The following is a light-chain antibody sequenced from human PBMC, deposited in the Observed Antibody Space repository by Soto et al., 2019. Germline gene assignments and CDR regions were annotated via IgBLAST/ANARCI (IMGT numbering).Light chain of an antibody. CDR1: ESVTDN. V-gene: IGKV3-15*01. Sequence: EIVMTQSPATLSLSPGERATLSCRASESVTDNLAWYHQKPRQPPRLLIYGASTRYTGIPARFSGCGSETEFTLTISSLQSEDFAVYYCQQYKDWPRTFGQGTKVEIK. CDR3: QQYKDWPRT. J-gene: IGKJ1*01. CDR2: GAS.